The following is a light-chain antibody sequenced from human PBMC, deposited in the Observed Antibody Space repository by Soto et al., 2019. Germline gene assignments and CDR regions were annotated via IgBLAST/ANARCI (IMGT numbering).Light chain of an antibody. Sequence: QSVLTQPRSVSGSPGQSVTISCTGTSSDVDDYNYVSWYQQHPDTAPKLMIYVVTKRPSGVPDRFSGSKSGNTASLTISGLQAEDEADYYCCSYAGGYVFEVIFGGGTKLTVL. CDR1: SSDVDDYNY. CDR3: CSYAGGYVFEVI. CDR2: VVT. V-gene: IGLV2-11*01. J-gene: IGLJ2*01.